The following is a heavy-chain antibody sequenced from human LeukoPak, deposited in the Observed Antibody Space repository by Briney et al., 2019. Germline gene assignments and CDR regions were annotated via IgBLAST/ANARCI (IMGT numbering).Heavy chain of an antibody. D-gene: IGHD3-10*01. CDR2: INPDGSGK. CDR1: GFSLSNYW. CDR3: ARGGHRQKEF. V-gene: IGHV3-7*01. Sequence: GGSLRLSCAASGFSLSNYWMTWVRQSPGKGLEWVAIINPDGSGKYSVGSVKGRFTISRDNAKNSLYLQMSSLRAEDTAVYYCARGGHRQKEFWGQGTLVTVSS. J-gene: IGHJ4*02.